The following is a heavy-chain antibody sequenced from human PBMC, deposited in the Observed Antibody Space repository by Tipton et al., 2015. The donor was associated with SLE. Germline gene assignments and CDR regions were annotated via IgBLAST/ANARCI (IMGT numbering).Heavy chain of an antibody. Sequence: LRLSCTVSGGSISSSSYYWGWIRQPPGKGLEWIGSIYYSGSTYYNPSLKSRVTISVDTSKNQFSLHLSSVTPEDTAVYYCVRDLHCSRDSCCFDYWGQGTLVTVSS. CDR1: GGSISSSSYY. V-gene: IGHV4-39*02. D-gene: IGHD2-2*01. J-gene: IGHJ4*02. CDR3: VRDLHCSRDSCCFDY. CDR2: IYYSGST.